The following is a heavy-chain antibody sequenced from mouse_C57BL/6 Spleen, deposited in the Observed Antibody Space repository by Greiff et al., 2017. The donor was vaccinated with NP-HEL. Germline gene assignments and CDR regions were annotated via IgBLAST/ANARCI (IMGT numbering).Heavy chain of an antibody. CDR1: GYTFTSYW. Sequence: VQLQQPGAELVKPGASVKMSCKASGYTFTSYWLTWVKQRPGQGLERIGDIYPGSGSTNYNEKFKSKATLTVDTSSRTAYMQLSSLTSEDSAVYYCASSSSGYEDYWGQGTTLTVSS. CDR3: ASSSSGYEDY. D-gene: IGHD3-2*02. CDR2: IYPGSGST. J-gene: IGHJ2*01. V-gene: IGHV1-55*01.